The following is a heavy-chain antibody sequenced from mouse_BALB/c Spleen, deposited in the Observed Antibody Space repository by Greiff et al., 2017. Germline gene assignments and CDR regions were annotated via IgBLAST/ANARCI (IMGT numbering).Heavy chain of an antibody. CDR3: NDRRYDMDY. J-gene: IGHJ4*01. CDR1: GFNIKDYY. CDR2: IDPENGDT. Sequence: EVQVVESGAELVRSGASVKLSCTASGFNIKDYYMHWVKQRSEQGLEWIGWIDPENGDTEYAPKFQGKATMTADTSSNTAYLQLSGLTSEDTAVYYCNDRRYDMDYWGQGTSVTVSS. V-gene: IGHV14-4*02.